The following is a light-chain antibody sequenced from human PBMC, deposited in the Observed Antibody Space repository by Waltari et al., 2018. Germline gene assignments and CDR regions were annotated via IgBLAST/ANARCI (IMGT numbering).Light chain of an antibody. J-gene: IGKJ4*02. Sequence: QSLVQGDGNTYLAWVQQRPGQSPRRLIYKVSNRESGVPDRFSASGSGTDFTLRISRVEAEDVRVYYCMQGTHWPLPFGGGTKVEIK. V-gene: IGKV2-30*02. CDR1: QSLVQGDGNTY. CDR2: KVS. CDR3: MQGTHWPLP.